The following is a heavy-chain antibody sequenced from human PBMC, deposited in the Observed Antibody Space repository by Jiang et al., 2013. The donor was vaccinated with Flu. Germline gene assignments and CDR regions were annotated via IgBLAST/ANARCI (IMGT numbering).Heavy chain of an antibody. V-gene: IGHV4-34*01. Sequence: LLKPSETLSLTCAAYNGSFPGYYWTWIRQPQGRGWSGLGEKSIIWELPTTARPSKSRATISVDTSENQFSLKLISVTAADTAVYYCARGSPRSFAVLIQPKKKFDYWGQGTPVTVSS. CDR2: KSIIWELP. CDR1: NGSFPGYY. CDR3: ARGSPRSFAVLIQPKKKFDY. D-gene: IGHD3-10*01. J-gene: IGHJ4*02.